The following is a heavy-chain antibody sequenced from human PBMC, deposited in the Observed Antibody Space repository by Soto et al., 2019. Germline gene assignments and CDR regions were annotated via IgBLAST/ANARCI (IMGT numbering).Heavy chain of an antibody. J-gene: IGHJ6*02. CDR3: VRLGGTLDYSYYAMDV. CDR1: GFTFSTYW. D-gene: IGHD3-16*01. CDR2: INQGRTEK. V-gene: IGHV3-7*03. Sequence: PGGSLRLSCVGSGFTFSTYWMTWVRRAPGKGLEWVANINQGRTEKHYVDSVKGRFTISRDNAKNSLYLQMNSLRAEDTAVYYCVRLGGTLDYSYYAMDVWGQGTTVTVSS.